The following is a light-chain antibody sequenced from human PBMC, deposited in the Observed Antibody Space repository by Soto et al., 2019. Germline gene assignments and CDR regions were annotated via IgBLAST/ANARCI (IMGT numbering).Light chain of an antibody. J-gene: IGKJ1*01. CDR1: QRISNY. Sequence: DIQMTQSPSSLSASVGDRVTIPCRASQRISNYLSWYQQIPEKAHKLLIYAASTLRCGVSSRLSGSVSGTDFTLTISSLQPEDFATYYCQQSYSTPWTFGQGTKVEIK. CDR3: QQSYSTPWT. CDR2: AAS. V-gene: IGKV1-39*01.